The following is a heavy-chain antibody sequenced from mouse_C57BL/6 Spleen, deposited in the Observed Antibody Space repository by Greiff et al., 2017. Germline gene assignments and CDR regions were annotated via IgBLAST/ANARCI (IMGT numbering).Heavy chain of an antibody. D-gene: IGHD2-12*01. CDR3: ARYYYSLYYYAMDY. J-gene: IGHJ4*01. Sequence: EVKLVESGGGLVQPGGSLSLSCAASGFTFTDYYMSWVRQPPGKALEWLGFIRNKANGYTTEYSASVKGRFTISRDNSQSILYLQMNALRAEDSATYYCARYYYSLYYYAMDYWGQGTSVTVSS. V-gene: IGHV7-3*01. CDR2: IRNKANGYTT. CDR1: GFTFTDYY.